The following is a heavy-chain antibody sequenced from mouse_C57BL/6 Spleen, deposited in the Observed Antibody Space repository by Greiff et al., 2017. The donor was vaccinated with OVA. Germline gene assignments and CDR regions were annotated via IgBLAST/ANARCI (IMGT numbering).Heavy chain of an antibody. D-gene: IGHD2-3*01. V-gene: IGHV1-55*01. Sequence: QVQLKQPGAELVKPGASVKMSCKASGYTFTSYWITWVKQRPGQGLEWIGDIYPGSGSTNYNEKFKSKATLTVDTSSSTAYMQLSSLTSEDSAVYYCARAGNDGYYGRGAMDYWGQGTSVTVSS. J-gene: IGHJ4*01. CDR3: ARAGNDGYYGRGAMDY. CDR2: IYPGSGST. CDR1: GYTFTSYW.